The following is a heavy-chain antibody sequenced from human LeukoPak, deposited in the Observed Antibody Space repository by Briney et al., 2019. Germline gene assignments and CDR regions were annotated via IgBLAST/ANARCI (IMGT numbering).Heavy chain of an antibody. V-gene: IGHV4-30-4*08. D-gene: IGHD3-16*01. CDR3: ARVLTAYTHPTFDY. Sequence: SGPTLVKPTQTLTLTCTFSGFSLSTSGVGVGWIRQPPGKALEWIGYIYYSGTAYYNPSLRSRVTISVDTSKNQFSLNLGTVTAADTAVYYCARVLTAYTHPTFDYWGQGTLVTVSS. CDR1: GFSLSTSGVG. J-gene: IGHJ4*02. CDR2: IYYSGTA.